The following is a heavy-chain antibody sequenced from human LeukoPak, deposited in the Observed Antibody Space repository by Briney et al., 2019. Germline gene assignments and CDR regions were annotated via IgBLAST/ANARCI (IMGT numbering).Heavy chain of an antibody. J-gene: IGHJ4*02. CDR3: AKYSRDSSSWYYDN. CDR1: GFTFSSYA. Sequence: GGSLRLSCAASGFTFSSYAMSWVRQAPGKGLEWVSSISGTGGSTYYADSVKGRFTISRDSSKNTLFLQMDSLRAEDTAVYYCAKYSRDSSSWYYDNWGQGTLVTVSS. V-gene: IGHV3-23*01. D-gene: IGHD6-13*01. CDR2: ISGTGGST.